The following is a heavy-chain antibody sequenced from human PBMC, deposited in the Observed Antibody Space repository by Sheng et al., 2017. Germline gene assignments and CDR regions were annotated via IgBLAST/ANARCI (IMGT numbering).Heavy chain of an antibody. Sequence: EVQLVESGGDLVQPGGSLRLSCAASGFTFSSYAMSWVRQAPGKGLEWISAIGDSGYNTYYADSVKGRFTLSRDNSKNTLYLQMNSLTAEDTAIYYCAQQKGYCSDGSCYFTYWGQGTLVTVSS. J-gene: IGHJ4*02. D-gene: IGHD2-15*01. CDR1: GFTFSSYA. V-gene: IGHV3-23*04. CDR3: AQQKGYCSDGSCYFTY. CDR2: IGDSGYNT.